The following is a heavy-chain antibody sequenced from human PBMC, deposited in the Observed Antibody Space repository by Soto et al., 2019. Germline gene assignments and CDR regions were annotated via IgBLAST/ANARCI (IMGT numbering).Heavy chain of an antibody. Sequence: LRLSCPESGFTLSRYGMHWVRRAPGKGMEWVAVIWYDGSNKYYADSVKGRFTISRDNSKNTLYLQMNSLRAEDTAVYYCARDRRLYCSSTSCYGYYYYYMDVWGKGTTVTVSS. D-gene: IGHD2-2*01. CDR3: ARDRRLYCSSTSCYGYYYYYMDV. CDR1: GFTLSRYG. CDR2: IWYDGSNK. V-gene: IGHV3-33*01. J-gene: IGHJ6*03.